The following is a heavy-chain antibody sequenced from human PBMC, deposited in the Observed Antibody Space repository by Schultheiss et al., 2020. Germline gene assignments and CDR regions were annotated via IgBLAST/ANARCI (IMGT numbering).Heavy chain of an antibody. Sequence: GGSLRLSCAASGFTFTASPMHWVRQAPGKGLEWVSVISYTGGNIYYADSVKGRFTISRDNSKNTLYLQMNSLRAEDTAVYYCARGRYNWNPTGDDYWGQGTLVTVSS. CDR2: ISYTGGNI. J-gene: IGHJ4*02. CDR3: ARGRYNWNPTGDDY. D-gene: IGHD1-20*01. V-gene: IGHV3-30*14. CDR1: GFTFTASP.